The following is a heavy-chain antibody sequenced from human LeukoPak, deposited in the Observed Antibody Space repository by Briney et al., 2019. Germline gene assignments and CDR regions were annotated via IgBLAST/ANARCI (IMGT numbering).Heavy chain of an antibody. CDR3: AKDPHYDFWSGNYFDY. CDR2: TSGSGIST. J-gene: IGHJ4*02. CDR1: GFTFSSYA. D-gene: IGHD3-3*01. V-gene: IGHV3-23*01. Sequence: PGASLRLSCAASGFTFSSYAMSWVRQAPGKGLEWVSATSGSGISTYYADSVRGRFTISRDNSKNTLYLQMNSLRAEDTAVYYCAKDPHYDFWSGNYFDYWGQGTLVTVSS.